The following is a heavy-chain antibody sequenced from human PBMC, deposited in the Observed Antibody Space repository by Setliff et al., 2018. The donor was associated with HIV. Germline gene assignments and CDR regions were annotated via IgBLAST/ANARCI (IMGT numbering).Heavy chain of an antibody. CDR1: GYTFTNYA. J-gene: IGHJ6*02. V-gene: IGHV1-18*01. CDR2: ISTYIGNS. CDR3: ARFPVLGGMDV. Sequence: GASVKVSCKASGYTFTNYAISWVRQAPGQGLEWMGWISTYIGNSNYAQKFQGRVTMTRNTSISTAYMELSSLRSEDTAVYYCARFPVLGGMDVWGQGTTVTVSS. D-gene: IGHD1-20*01.